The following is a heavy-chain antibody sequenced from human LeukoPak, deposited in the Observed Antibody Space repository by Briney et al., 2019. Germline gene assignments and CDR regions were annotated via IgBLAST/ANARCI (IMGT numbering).Heavy chain of an antibody. Sequence: AASVKVSCKASGYTFTSYGITWVRQAPGQGLEWMGWISAYNGNTNYAQKLQGRVTMTTDTPTSTAYMELRSLRSDDTAVYYCARGGGAAADYSYYYIDVWGKGTTVTVSS. J-gene: IGHJ6*03. V-gene: IGHV1-18*01. CDR1: GYTFTSYG. CDR3: ARGGGAAADYSYYYIDV. CDR2: ISAYNGNT. D-gene: IGHD6-13*01.